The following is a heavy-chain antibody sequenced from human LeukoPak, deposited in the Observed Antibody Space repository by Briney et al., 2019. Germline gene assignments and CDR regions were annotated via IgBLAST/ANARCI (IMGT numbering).Heavy chain of an antibody. CDR1: GFTFSSYS. Sequence: PGGSLRLSCAASGFTFSSYSMNWVRQAPGKGLEWVSYISSSSTTIKYADSVRGRFTISRDNGKNSLYLQMNSLRAEDTAVYYCAKTISPGLPDYYDSSERYYYGMDVWGQGTTVTVSS. V-gene: IGHV3-48*01. J-gene: IGHJ6*02. CDR3: AKTISPGLPDYYDSSERYYYGMDV. D-gene: IGHD3-22*01. CDR2: ISSSSTTI.